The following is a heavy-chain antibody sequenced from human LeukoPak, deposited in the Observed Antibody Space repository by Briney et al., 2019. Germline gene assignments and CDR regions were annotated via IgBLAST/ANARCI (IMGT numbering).Heavy chain of an antibody. V-gene: IGHV3-21*04. Sequence: KPGGSLRLSCAASGFSFSSYSMNWVRQAPGKGLEWVSSISGSSSHIYYADSVKGRFTISRDNAKKSVYLQMDSLRVEDTAVYYCARDQIGSWWGQGTLVIVSS. CDR2: ISGSSSHI. CDR1: GFSFSSYS. CDR3: ARDQIGSW. D-gene: IGHD6-13*01. J-gene: IGHJ4*02.